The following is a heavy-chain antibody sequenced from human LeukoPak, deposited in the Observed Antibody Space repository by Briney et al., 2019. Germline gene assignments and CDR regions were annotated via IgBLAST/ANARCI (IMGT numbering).Heavy chain of an antibody. CDR3: VKQSGYRGYDFFDY. CDR1: GFTFSNHG. CDR2: IYSGGST. Sequence: GGCLRLSCAASGFTFSNHGMNWVRQAPGKGLEWVSAIYSGGSTYYSNSVKGRFTISRDNSKNMLYLQMNSLRAEDTAVYYCVKQSGYRGYDFFDYWGQGALVTVSS. D-gene: IGHD5-12*01. V-gene: IGHV3-66*04. J-gene: IGHJ4*02.